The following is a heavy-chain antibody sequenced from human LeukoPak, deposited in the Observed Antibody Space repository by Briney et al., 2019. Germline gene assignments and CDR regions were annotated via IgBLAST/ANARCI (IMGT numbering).Heavy chain of an antibody. CDR2: FDYNSGRI. J-gene: IGHJ6*02. V-gene: IGHV3-9*01. D-gene: IGHD4-17*01. CDR1: GFAFRHYA. Sequence: PGGSLRLSCTVSGFAFRHYAIHWVRQVPGKGLEWVSGFDYNSGRIDYADSVRGRFTVSRDNAKNSLDLQMNSLRPEDTALYYCIKDVTPGGADVWGHGTTVTVSS. CDR3: IKDVTPGGADV.